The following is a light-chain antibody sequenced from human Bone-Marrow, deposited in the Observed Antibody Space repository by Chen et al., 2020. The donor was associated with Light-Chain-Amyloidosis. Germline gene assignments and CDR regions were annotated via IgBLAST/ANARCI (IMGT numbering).Light chain of an antibody. J-gene: IGLJ3*02. CDR3: QSYQGRSQAV. CDR1: SGSIATNY. V-gene: IGLV6-57*01. CDR2: EDD. Sequence: NFMLTQPHSVSESPGKTVIISCTRSSGSIATNYVQWYQQRPRSSPTTVIYEDDQRPSGVPDRFSGSIDRSSSSDSLAISGLKTEDEADYFCQSYQGRSQAVFGGGAKMTGL.